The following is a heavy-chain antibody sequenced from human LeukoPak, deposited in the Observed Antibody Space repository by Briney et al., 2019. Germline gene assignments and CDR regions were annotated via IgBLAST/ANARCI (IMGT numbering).Heavy chain of an antibody. CDR3: ARLRGYYYDY. CDR1: GDSISSSNYY. V-gene: IGHV4-39*01. D-gene: IGHD5-12*01. CDR2: IYHSGST. Sequence: PSETLSLTCTVSGDSISSSNYYWGWIRQPPGKGLEWLGSIYHSGSTYHNPSLKSRVIISVDTSKNQFSLKLSSVTAADAAVYYCARLRGYYYDYWGQGTQVTVSS. J-gene: IGHJ4*02.